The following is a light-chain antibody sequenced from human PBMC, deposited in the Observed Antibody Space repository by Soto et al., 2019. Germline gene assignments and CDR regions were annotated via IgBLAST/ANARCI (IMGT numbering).Light chain of an antibody. J-gene: IGKJ4*01. CDR2: AAS. CDR1: QGISSY. V-gene: IGKV1-8*01. Sequence: AIRVTQFPSSLSASTPDRVHIPYRASQGISSYLAWYQQKPGKAPKLLIYAASTLQSGVPSRFSGSGSGTDFTLTISCLQSEDFATYYCQQYYSYPLTFGGGTKVDIK. CDR3: QQYYSYPLT.